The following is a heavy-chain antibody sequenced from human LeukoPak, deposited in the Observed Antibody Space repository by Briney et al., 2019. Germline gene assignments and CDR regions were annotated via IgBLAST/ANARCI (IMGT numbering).Heavy chain of an antibody. J-gene: IGHJ4*02. D-gene: IGHD3-22*01. Sequence: ASVKVSCKASGYTFTSYDINWVRQATGQGLEWMGWISAYNGNTNYAQKLQGRVTMTTDTSTSTAYMELRSLRSDDTAVYYCARYYDSTGYYYFDYWGQGTLVTVSS. CDR1: GYTFTSYD. CDR2: ISAYNGNT. V-gene: IGHV1-18*01. CDR3: ARYYDSTGYYYFDY.